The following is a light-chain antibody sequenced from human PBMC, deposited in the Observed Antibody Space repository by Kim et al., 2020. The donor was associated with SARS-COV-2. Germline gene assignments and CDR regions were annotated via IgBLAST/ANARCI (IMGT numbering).Light chain of an antibody. CDR2: QAS. CDR3: QQYNDYQYT. J-gene: IGKJ2*01. CDR1: QTINTW. Sequence: GVRVPITCRASQTINTWLAWYQQKPGKAPKLLISQASEIKSGVPSRFSGSGSGTEFSLTISSLQPDDFATYYCQQYNDYQYTFGQGTKLEIK. V-gene: IGKV1-5*03.